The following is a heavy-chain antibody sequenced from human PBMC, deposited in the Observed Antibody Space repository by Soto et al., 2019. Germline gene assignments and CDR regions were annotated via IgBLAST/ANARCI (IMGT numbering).Heavy chain of an antibody. Sequence: GGSLRLSYAASGFTFSSYEMNWVRQAPGKGLEWVSYISSSGSTIYYADSVKGRFTISRDNAKNSLYLQMNSLRAEDTAVYYCARDAYYYDSSGYYFYFDYWGQGTLVTVSS. J-gene: IGHJ4*02. V-gene: IGHV3-48*03. CDR3: ARDAYYYDSSGYYFYFDY. D-gene: IGHD3-22*01. CDR1: GFTFSSYE. CDR2: ISSSGSTI.